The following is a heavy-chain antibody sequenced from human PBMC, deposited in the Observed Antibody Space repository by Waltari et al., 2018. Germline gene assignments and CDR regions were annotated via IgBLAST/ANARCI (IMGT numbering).Heavy chain of an antibody. Sequence: QVQLQQWGPGLLKPSETLSLTCAVYGGSFSGYYWTWTRQPPGTGLEWIGEINHSGSTNYNPSLKSRVTISVDTSKNQFSLKLSSVTAADTAVYYCASSNCGGDCYENNWFDPWGQGTLVTVSS. CDR2: INHSGST. J-gene: IGHJ5*02. D-gene: IGHD2-21*02. CDR3: ASSNCGGDCYENNWFDP. CDR1: GGSFSGYY. V-gene: IGHV4-34*01.